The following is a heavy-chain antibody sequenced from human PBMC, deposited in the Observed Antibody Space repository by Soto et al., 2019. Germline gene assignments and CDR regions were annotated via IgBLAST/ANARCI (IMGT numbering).Heavy chain of an antibody. CDR1: GDSVSSNSAA. Sequence: SQTLSLTCAISGDSVSSNSAAWNWIRQSPSRGLEWLGRTYYRSKWYNDYAVSVKSRITINPDTSKNQSSLQLNSVTPEDTAVYYCARSGRRRDIVVVPAAMNWFDPWGQGTLVTVSS. CDR3: ARSGRRRDIVVVPAAMNWFDP. CDR2: TYYRSKWYN. D-gene: IGHD2-2*01. V-gene: IGHV6-1*01. J-gene: IGHJ5*02.